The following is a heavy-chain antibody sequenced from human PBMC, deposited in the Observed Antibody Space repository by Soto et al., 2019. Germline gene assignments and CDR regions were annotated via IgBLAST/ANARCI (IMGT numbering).Heavy chain of an antibody. CDR3: AVDVDKAMVTFDWFDP. D-gene: IGHD5-18*01. Sequence: PGGSLRLSCAASGFTFSSYSMNWVRQAPGKGLEWVSSISSSSSYIYYADSVKGRFTISRDNAKNSLYLQMNSLRAEDTAVYYCAVDVDKAMVTFDWFDPWGQGTLVTVSS. CDR2: ISSSSSYI. V-gene: IGHV3-21*03. CDR1: GFTFSSYS. J-gene: IGHJ5*02.